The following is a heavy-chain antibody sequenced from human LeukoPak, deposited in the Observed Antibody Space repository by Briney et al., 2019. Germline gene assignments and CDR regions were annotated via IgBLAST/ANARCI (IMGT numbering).Heavy chain of an antibody. CDR1: GFTFSSYS. CDR2: ISSSSSTI. Sequence: GGSLRLSCAASGFTFSSYSMNWVRQAPGKGLEWVSYISSSSSTIYYADSVKGRFTISRDNAKNSLYLQMNSLRAEDTAVYYCARDSQYYDILTGYHIAPPDYWGQGTLVTVSS. D-gene: IGHD3-9*01. V-gene: IGHV3-48*04. J-gene: IGHJ4*02. CDR3: ARDSQYYDILTGYHIAPPDY.